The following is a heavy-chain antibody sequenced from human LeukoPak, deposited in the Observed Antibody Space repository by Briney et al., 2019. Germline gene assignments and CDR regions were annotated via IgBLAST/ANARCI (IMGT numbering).Heavy chain of an antibody. D-gene: IGHD3-22*01. CDR3: AKDGGYYDSSDYYFEY. Sequence: GGSLRLSCAASGFTFNTFGIHWVRQAPGKGLEWVALISYDGSNRYYADSVKGRFTISRDNSKNTLYLQMNSLRAEDTAVYYCAKDGGYYDSSDYYFEYWGQGTLVTVSS. CDR2: ISYDGSNR. CDR1: GFTFNTFG. V-gene: IGHV3-30*18. J-gene: IGHJ4*02.